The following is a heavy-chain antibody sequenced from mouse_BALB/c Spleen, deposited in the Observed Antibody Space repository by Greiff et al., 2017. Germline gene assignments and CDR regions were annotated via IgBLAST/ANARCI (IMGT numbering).Heavy chain of an antibody. V-gene: IGHV2-6-2*01. CDR2: IWSDGST. Sequence: VKLMESGPDLVAPSQSLSITCTVSGFSLTSYGVHWVRQPPGKGLEWLVVIWSDGSTTYNSALKSRLSISKDNSKSQVFLKMNSLQTDDTAMYYCARDDGYSYAMDYWGQGTSVTVSS. CDR3: ARDDGYSYAMDY. D-gene: IGHD2-3*01. CDR1: GFSLTSYG. J-gene: IGHJ4*01.